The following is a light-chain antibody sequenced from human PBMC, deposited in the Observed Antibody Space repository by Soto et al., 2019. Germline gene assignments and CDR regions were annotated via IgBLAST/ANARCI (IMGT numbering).Light chain of an antibody. CDR3: QQYNSYLWT. CDR1: QSVSSGY. CDR2: DAS. Sequence: EIVLTQSPGTLSLSPGERATLSCRASQSVSSGYLAWYQQKPGQAPRLLIYDASNRATGIPARFSGSGSGTDFTLTISSLQPDDFATYYCQQYNSYLWTFGQGTKVDIK. J-gene: IGKJ1*01. V-gene: IGKV3-20*01.